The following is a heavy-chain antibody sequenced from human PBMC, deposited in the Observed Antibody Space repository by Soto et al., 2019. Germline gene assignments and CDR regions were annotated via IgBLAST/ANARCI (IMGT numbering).Heavy chain of an antibody. CDR3: ASLNNRVAGDGRIDV. Sequence: QVQLVQSGAEVKKPGSSVKVSCKASGGTFNTYTISWVRQVPGQGLEWMGGIMPLYAKPTYAQPFLGRLTIAADEPTSTVYLELSSLRSEDTAVYYCASLNNRVAGDGRIDVWGRGTAVSVSS. CDR1: GGTFNTYT. D-gene: IGHD3-10*01. J-gene: IGHJ6*02. V-gene: IGHV1-69*01. CDR2: IMPLYAKP.